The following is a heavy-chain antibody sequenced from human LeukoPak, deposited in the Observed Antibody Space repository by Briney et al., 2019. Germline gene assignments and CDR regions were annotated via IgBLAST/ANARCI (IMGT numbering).Heavy chain of an antibody. Sequence: SETLSLTCAVYGGSFSGYYWSWIRQPPGKGLEWIGEINHSGSTNYNPSLKSRVTISVDTSKNQFSLKLSSVTAADTAVYYCAIIAAAGSDYWGQGTLVTVSS. D-gene: IGHD6-13*01. CDR3: AIIAAAGSDY. V-gene: IGHV4-34*01. CDR1: GGSFSGYY. CDR2: INHSGST. J-gene: IGHJ4*02.